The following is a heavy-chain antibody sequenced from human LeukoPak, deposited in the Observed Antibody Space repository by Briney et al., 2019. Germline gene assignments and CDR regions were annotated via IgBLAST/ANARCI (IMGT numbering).Heavy chain of an antibody. D-gene: IGHD5-18*01. Sequence: HPGGSLRLSCAASGFTFSSHGMSWVRQAPGKGLEWVSTISGSGDYTYYADSVKGRFTISRDNSKNTLYLQMGSLRAEDTAVYYCARAAHVIHTAMVYDWGQGTLVTVSS. CDR3: ARAAHVIHTAMVYD. J-gene: IGHJ4*02. CDR2: ISGSGDYT. V-gene: IGHV3-23*01. CDR1: GFTFSSHG.